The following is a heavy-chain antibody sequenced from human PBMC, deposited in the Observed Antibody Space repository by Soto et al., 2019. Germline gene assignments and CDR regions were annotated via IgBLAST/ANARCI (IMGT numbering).Heavy chain of an antibody. CDR2: INPNTGGT. D-gene: IGHD3-16*02. CDR3: SVYFDDLQESSF. V-gene: IGHV1-2*02. Sequence: QVQLVQSGAEVKKPGASVKVSCRASGYTFTRYSVHWVRQAPGQGLEWMGWINPNTGGTRFAPKFEGRDTLTTDPSVRTVYMEVRSLSSDDTAVFYCSVYFDDLQESSFWGQGTLVTVTS. CDR1: GYTFTRYS. J-gene: IGHJ1*01.